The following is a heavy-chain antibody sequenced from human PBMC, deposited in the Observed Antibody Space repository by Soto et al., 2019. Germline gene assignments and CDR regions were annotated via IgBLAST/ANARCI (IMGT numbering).Heavy chain of an antibody. J-gene: IGHJ4*02. CDR1: GFTFANAL. D-gene: IGHD1-7*01. CDR3: RQDWDYPVL. CDR2: VRSKADGGTT. Sequence: LKLSYAASGFTFANALKSWVRQAPGKGLEWVGRVRSKADGGTTDYAAPVKGRFTISRDDSEKTRYLQMNSLELVVTAEYFCRQDWDYPVLWGQGTPVSVS. V-gene: IGHV3-15*01.